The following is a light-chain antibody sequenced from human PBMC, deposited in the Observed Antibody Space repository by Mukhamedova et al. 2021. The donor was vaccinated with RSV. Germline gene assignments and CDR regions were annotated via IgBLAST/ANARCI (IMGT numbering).Light chain of an antibody. CDR3: SSYTSSSTLV. Sequence: CTGTSSDVGGYNYVSWYQQHPGKAPKLMIYEVSNRPSGVSNRFSGSKSGNTASLTISGLQAEDEADYYCSSYTSSSTLVFGGGTKL. CDR2: EVS. CDR1: SSDVGGYNY. V-gene: IGLV2-14*01. J-gene: IGLJ2*01.